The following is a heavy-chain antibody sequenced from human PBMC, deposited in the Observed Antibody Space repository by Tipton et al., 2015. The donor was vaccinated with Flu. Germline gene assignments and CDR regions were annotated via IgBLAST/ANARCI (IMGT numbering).Heavy chain of an antibody. Sequence: VQLVQSGAEVKKPGESLKISCKGSGYTFTSYWIAWVRQMPGKGLEWMGIIFPGDSNTKYSPSFQGQVTISADKSISTAYLQWSSLKASDTAMYFCATKFDYYALSLWGQGTTVTVSS. J-gene: IGHJ6*02. D-gene: IGHD1-26*01. CDR3: ATKFDYYALSL. V-gene: IGHV5-51*03. CDR2: IFPGDSNT. CDR1: GYTFTSYW.